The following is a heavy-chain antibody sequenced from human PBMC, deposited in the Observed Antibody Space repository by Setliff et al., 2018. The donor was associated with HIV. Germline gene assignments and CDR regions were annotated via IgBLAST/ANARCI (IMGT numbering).Heavy chain of an antibody. CDR1: GGSIDNNKYY. CDR3: ASRIYYYDESRVLREEGFVP. Sequence: PSETLSLTCSVSGGSIDNNKYYWTWIRQPPGKGLEWTGSIYHTGRTYYNRSRESRLTISIDTSKNQFSLKLTSVTAADTAMYYCASRIYYYDESRVLREEGFVPWGQGTLVTVSS. CDR2: IYHTGRT. D-gene: IGHD3-22*01. J-gene: IGHJ5*02. V-gene: IGHV4-39*01.